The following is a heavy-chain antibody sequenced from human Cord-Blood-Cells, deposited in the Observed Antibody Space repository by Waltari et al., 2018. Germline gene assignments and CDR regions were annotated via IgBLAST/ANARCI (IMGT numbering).Heavy chain of an antibody. D-gene: IGHD7-27*01. J-gene: IGHJ2*01. CDR3: ARDIITGDRYFDL. CDR2: IKWNGVGT. V-gene: IGHV3-20*01. Sequence: EVQLVESGGGVVRPGGCLRLSCADSGFAFDHYGTSWDRPAPGKGLEWVCGIKWNGVGTGYEDSVKGRFTISRDNAKNSLYLQMNSLRAEDTALYHCARDIITGDRYFDLWGRGTLVTVSS. CDR1: GFAFDHYG.